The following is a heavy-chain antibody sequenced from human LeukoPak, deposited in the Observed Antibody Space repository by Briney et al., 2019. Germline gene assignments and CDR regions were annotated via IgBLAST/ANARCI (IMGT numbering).Heavy chain of an antibody. CDR3: ARRAAYWYFDL. D-gene: IGHD2-15*01. CDR1: GGSISSYY. CDR2: IYYSGTT. J-gene: IGHJ2*01. Sequence: SETLSLTCTVSGGSISSYYWSWIRQPPGKGLEWIGYIYYSGTTDYNPSLKSRVTISVATSKNQFSLKVTSVTAADTAVYYCARRAAYWYFDLWGRGTLVTVSS. V-gene: IGHV4-59*01.